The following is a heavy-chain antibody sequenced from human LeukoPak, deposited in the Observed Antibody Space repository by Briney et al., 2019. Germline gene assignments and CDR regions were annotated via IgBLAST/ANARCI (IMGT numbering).Heavy chain of an antibody. CDR1: GSTLTSIG. CDR3: ARDRYVHMVRGVIKLDY. Sequence: GASGSFSCKASGSTLTSIGTSMIRPAPGPGLEKTGCISAYNANTNYAQKLQGRVTMTTDTSTNTAYMELRSMRSDDTAVYYCARDRYVHMVRGVIKLDYWGQGTLVTVSS. D-gene: IGHD3-10*01. V-gene: IGHV1-18*01. J-gene: IGHJ4*02. CDR2: ISAYNANT.